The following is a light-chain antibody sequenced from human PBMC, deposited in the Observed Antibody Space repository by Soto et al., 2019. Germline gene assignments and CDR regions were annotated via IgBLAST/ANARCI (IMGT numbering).Light chain of an antibody. CDR3: SSYASSSTVI. Sequence: QSALTQPASVCGSPGQSITISCTGTSSDVGAYNYVSWYQQHPVKAPKLMIYDVSSRPSGISNRFSGSKSGNTASLTISGVQAEDEADYYCSSYASSSTVIFGGGTKLTVL. CDR2: DVS. CDR1: SSDVGAYNY. V-gene: IGLV2-14*01. J-gene: IGLJ2*01.